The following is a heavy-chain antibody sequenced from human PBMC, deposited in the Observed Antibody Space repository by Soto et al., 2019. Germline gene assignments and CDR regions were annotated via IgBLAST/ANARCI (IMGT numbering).Heavy chain of an antibody. CDR3: ARSLGSGTGFDY. CDR2: ISGYNGDT. J-gene: IGHJ4*02. CDR1: GYTFTNYG. Sequence: QVQLVQSGAEVKKPGASVKVSCKASGYTFTNYGISWVRQAPGPGLEGTGWISGYNGDTKNAQKRQGRVTVTTDTSTSTSYMELRSLRSDDTAIYYCARSLGSGTGFDYWGQGTLVTVSS. V-gene: IGHV1-18*01. D-gene: IGHD3-10*01.